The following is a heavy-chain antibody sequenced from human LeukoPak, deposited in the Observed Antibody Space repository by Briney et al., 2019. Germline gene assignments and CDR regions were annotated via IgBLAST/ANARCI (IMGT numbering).Heavy chain of an antibody. CDR3: AKEVYYDRSGYFRPNWFDP. V-gene: IGHV3-23*01. CDR2: ISGSGGST. CDR1: GFTFSSYA. J-gene: IGHJ5*02. Sequence: GGSLRLSCAASGFTFSSYAMSWVRQAPGKGLEWVSAISGSGGSTYYADSVKGRFTISRDNSKNTLYLQMNSLRAEDTAVYYCAKEVYYDRSGYFRPNWFDPWGQGTLVTVSS. D-gene: IGHD3-22*01.